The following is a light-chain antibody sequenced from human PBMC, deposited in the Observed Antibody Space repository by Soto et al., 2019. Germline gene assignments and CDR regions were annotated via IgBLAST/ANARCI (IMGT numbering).Light chain of an antibody. J-gene: IGKJ4*01. CDR3: QQYNNWPPLT. Sequence: EIVMTQSPATLSVSPGERATLSCRASQSVSSNLAWYQQKPGQAPRLLIYGASTRATGIPARFSGSGSGTEFPLTISSLQSEEFAVYYCQQYNNWPPLTFGGGTKVEIK. CDR2: GAS. CDR1: QSVSSN. V-gene: IGKV3-15*01.